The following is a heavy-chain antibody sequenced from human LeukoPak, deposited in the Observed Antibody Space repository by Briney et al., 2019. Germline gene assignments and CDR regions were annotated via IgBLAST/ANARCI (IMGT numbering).Heavy chain of an antibody. J-gene: IGHJ6*03. V-gene: IGHV1-2*02. D-gene: IGHD6-19*01. CDR3: AASGWHNYYYYMDV. Sequence: ASVKVSCKASGYTFTGYYMHWVRQAPGQGLEWMGWINPNSGGTNYAQKFQGRVTMTRDTSISTAHMELSRLRSDDTAVYYCAASGWHNYYYYMDVWGKGTTVTVSS. CDR1: GYTFTGYY. CDR2: INPNSGGT.